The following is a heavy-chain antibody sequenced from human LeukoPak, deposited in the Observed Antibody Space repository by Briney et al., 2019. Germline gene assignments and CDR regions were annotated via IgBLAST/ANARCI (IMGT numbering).Heavy chain of an antibody. Sequence: GGSLRLSCAASAFTFSSYAMSWVRQAPGKGLEWVSGVSGSGGSTYYADSVKGRFTISRDNSKNTLYLQLNSLRVEDAAEYYCAKTLRESSGREYFDLWGRGTLVTVSS. CDR1: AFTFSSYA. CDR3: AKTLRESSGREYFDL. CDR2: VSGSGGST. V-gene: IGHV3-23*01. D-gene: IGHD6-19*01. J-gene: IGHJ2*01.